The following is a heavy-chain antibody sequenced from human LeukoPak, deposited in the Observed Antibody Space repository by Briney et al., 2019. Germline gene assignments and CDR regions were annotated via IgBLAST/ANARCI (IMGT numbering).Heavy chain of an antibody. CDR3: ARDSFSRSGAQDRGFDP. CDR1: GYTFTSYV. CDR2: ISAYNGNT. D-gene: IGHD3-10*01. Sequence: GASVKVSCKASGYTFTSYVISWVRQAPGQGLEWMGWISAYNGNTNYAQKLQGRVTMTTDTSTSTAYMELRSLRSDDTAVYYCARDSFSRSGAQDRGFDPWGQGTLVTVSS. J-gene: IGHJ5*02. V-gene: IGHV1-18*01.